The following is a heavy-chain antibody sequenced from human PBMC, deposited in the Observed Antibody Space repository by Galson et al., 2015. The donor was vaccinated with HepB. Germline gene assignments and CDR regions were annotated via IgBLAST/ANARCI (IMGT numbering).Heavy chain of an antibody. CDR3: ARTKVGATKEDDYYYYMDV. CDR1: GDSVSSNSAA. CDR2: TYYRSKWYN. Sequence: CAISGDSVSSNSAAWNWIRQSPSRGLEWLGRTYYRSKWYNDYAVSVKSRITINPDTSKNQFSLQPNSVTPEDTAVYYCARTKVGATKEDDYYYYMDVWGKGTTVTVSS. V-gene: IGHV6-1*01. J-gene: IGHJ6*03. D-gene: IGHD1-26*01.